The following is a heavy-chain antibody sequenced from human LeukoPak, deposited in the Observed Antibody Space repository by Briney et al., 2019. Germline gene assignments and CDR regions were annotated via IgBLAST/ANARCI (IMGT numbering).Heavy chain of an antibody. CDR2: IYYSGST. J-gene: IGHJ4*02. Sequence: SETLSLTCTVSGGSIRSYYWSWIRQPPGKGLEWIGYIYYSGSTNYNPSLKSRVTISVDMSKNQFSLKLSSVTAADTAVYYCARHVFWIGYYDYWGQGTPVTVSS. D-gene: IGHD3-3*01. CDR1: GGSIRSYY. V-gene: IGHV4-59*08. CDR3: ARHVFWIGYYDY.